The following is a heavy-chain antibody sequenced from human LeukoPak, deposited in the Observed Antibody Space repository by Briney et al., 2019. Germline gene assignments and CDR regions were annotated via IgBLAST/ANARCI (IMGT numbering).Heavy chain of an antibody. D-gene: IGHD3-22*01. Sequence: PGGTLRLSCAASGFTFSSYSMNWVRQAPGKGLEWVSSISSSSSYIYYADSVKGRFTISRDNAKNSLYLQMNSLRAEDTAVYYCATPGGYYDSSGYYRIWGQGTLVTVSS. CDR3: ATPGGYYDSSGYYRI. J-gene: IGHJ4*02. CDR1: GFTFSSYS. V-gene: IGHV3-21*01. CDR2: ISSSSSYI.